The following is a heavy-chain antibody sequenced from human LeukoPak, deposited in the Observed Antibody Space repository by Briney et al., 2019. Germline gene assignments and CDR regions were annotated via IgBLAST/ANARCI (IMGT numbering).Heavy chain of an antibody. J-gene: IGHJ4*02. Sequence: GGSLRLSCTASGFTFSTYAMSWVRQAPGKGLEWVSSISETGGGSYYADSMKGRFTISRDNSKNTLYLQMNSLRAEDTAVYYCARDLITGAPGADYWGQGTLVTVSS. CDR3: ARDLITGAPGADY. V-gene: IGHV3-23*01. CDR2: ISETGGGS. D-gene: IGHD7-27*01. CDR1: GFTFSTYA.